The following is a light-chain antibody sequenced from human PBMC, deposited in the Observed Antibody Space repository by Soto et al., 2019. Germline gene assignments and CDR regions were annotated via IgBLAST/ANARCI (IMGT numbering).Light chain of an antibody. CDR3: QQYNGYWT. Sequence: DIQMTQSPSTLSASVGDRVTITCRASQSVSTWLAWYQQKPGKPPTLLIYDASNLESGVPSRFSGSGSGAEFTLTISSLQPEDFATYVCQQYNGYWTFDQGTKVEIK. J-gene: IGKJ1*01. CDR2: DAS. V-gene: IGKV1-5*01. CDR1: QSVSTW.